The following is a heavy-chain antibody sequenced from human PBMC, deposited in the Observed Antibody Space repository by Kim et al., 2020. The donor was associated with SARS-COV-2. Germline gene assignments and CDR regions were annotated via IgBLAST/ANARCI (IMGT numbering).Heavy chain of an antibody. Sequence: GGSLRLSCAASGFTFSNYAMTWVRQAPGKGLEWVSAISGTDGTTFYTDSVKGRFTISRDNSKNTLFLLMNSLRAEDTAEYYCAIGRASGIYSFDHWGQGT. D-gene: IGHD3-10*01. J-gene: IGHJ4*02. CDR3: AIGRASGIYSFDH. CDR1: GFTFSNYA. V-gene: IGHV3-23*01. CDR2: ISGTDGTT.